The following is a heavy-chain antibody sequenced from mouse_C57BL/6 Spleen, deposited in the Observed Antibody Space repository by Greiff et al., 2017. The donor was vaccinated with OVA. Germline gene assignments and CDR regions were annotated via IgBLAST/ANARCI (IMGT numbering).Heavy chain of an antibody. V-gene: IGHV1-61*01. CDR3: ARKATVVPYWYFDV. CDR1: GYTFTSYW. Sequence: QVHVKQPGAELVRPGSSVKLSCKASGYTFTSYWMDWVKQRPGQGLEWIGNIYPSDSETHYNQKFKDKATLTVDKSSSTAYMQLSSLTSEDSAVYYCARKATVVPYWYFDVWGTGTTVTVSS. CDR2: IYPSDSET. J-gene: IGHJ1*03. D-gene: IGHD1-1*01.